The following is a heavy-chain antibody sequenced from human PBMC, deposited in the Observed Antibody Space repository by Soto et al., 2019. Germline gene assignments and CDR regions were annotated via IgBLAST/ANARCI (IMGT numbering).Heavy chain of an antibody. CDR3: AHSPGIVVVPAAMRPLCFDY. D-gene: IGHD2-2*01. CDR2: IYWDDDK. V-gene: IGHV2-5*02. Sequence: GSGPTLVNPTQTLTLTCTFSGFSLSTSGVGVGWIRQPPGKALEWLALIYWDDDKRYSPSLKSRLTITKDTSKNQVVLTMTNMDPVDTATYYCAHSPGIVVVPAAMRPLCFDYWGQGTLVTVSS. CDR1: GFSLSTSGVG. J-gene: IGHJ4*02.